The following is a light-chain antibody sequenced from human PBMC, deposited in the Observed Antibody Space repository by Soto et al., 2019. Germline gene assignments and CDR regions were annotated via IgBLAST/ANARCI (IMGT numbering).Light chain of an antibody. CDR2: EVS. V-gene: IGLV2-23*02. CDR3: CTYAGSSTTYV. Sequence: QSVLTQPASVSGSPGQSITISCTGTSSDVGSYNLVSWYQQHPGKAHKLMIYEVSKRPSGVSNRFSGSKSGKTASLTISGLQAEDEANYYGCTYAGSSTTYVFGTGTKVTVL. CDR1: SSDVGSYNL. J-gene: IGLJ1*01.